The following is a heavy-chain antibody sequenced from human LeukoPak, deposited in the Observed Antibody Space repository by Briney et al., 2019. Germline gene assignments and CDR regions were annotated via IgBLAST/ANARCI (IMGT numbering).Heavy chain of an antibody. CDR2: IYYSGST. Sequence: SGTLSLTCAVSGGSISSSNWWSWVRQPPGKGLEWIGSIYYSGSTYYNPPLKSRVTISVDTSKNQFSLKLSSVTAADTAMYYCARVKRRYQVLKPLHETPSHYFDYWGQGTLVTVSS. J-gene: IGHJ4*02. CDR1: GGSISSSNW. D-gene: IGHD2-2*01. CDR3: ARVKRRYQVLKPLHETPSHYFDY. V-gene: IGHV4-4*02.